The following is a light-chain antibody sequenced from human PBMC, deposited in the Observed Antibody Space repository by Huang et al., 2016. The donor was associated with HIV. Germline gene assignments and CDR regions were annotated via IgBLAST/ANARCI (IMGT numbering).Light chain of an antibody. CDR2: GAS. CDR3: QQYNNWPRT. Sequence: ERVMTQSPAILSVSPGETATLACRASQDVSSNLAWYRQKPGQAPRLLIYGASTRVSGIPARFNGSGSGIAFTRTISSVQSEDFAVYYCQQYNNWPRTFGQGTKLEIK. V-gene: IGKV3-15*01. CDR1: QDVSSN. J-gene: IGKJ2*01.